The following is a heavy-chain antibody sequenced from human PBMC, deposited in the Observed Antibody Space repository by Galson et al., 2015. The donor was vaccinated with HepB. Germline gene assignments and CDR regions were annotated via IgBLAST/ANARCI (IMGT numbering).Heavy chain of an antibody. Sequence: QSGAEVKKPGASVKVSCKASGYTFTSYGISWVRQAPGQGLEWMGWISAYNGNTNYAQKLQGRVTMTTDTSTSTAYMELRSLRSDDTAVYYCARDRARHDSSGYQLLWGQGTLVTVSS. CDR2: ISAYNGNT. CDR3: ARDRARHDSSGYQLL. V-gene: IGHV1-18*01. CDR1: GYTFTSYG. D-gene: IGHD3-22*01. J-gene: IGHJ4*02.